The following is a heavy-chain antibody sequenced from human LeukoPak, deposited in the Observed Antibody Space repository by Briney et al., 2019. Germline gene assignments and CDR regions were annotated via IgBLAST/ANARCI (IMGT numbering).Heavy chain of an antibody. J-gene: IGHJ3*02. CDR3: ARELAVTTLGAFDI. V-gene: IGHV4-59*01. Sequence: SETLSLTCTVSGGSISSYYWSWIRQPPGKGLEWIGYIYYSGSTNYNPSLKSRVTISVDTSKNQFSLKLSPVTAADTAVYYCARELAVTTLGAFDIWGQGTMVTVSS. D-gene: IGHD4-17*01. CDR1: GGSISSYY. CDR2: IYYSGST.